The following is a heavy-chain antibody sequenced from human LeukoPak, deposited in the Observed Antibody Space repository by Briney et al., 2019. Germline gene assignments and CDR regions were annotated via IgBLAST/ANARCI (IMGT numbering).Heavy chain of an antibody. D-gene: IGHD5-18*01. V-gene: IGHV4-30-2*01. CDR2: IYHSGST. Sequence: PSQTLSLTCAVSGGSISSGDYSWSWIRQPPGKGLEWIGYIYHSGSTYYNPSLKSRVTMSVDTSKNQFSLKLSSVTAADTAVYYCARGIQLSYWGQGTLVTVSS. CDR3: ARGIQLSY. J-gene: IGHJ4*02. CDR1: GGSISSGDYS.